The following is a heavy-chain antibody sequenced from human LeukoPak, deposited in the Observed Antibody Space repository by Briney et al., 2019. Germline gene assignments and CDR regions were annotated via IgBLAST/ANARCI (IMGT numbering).Heavy chain of an antibody. CDR1: GYTFTSYA. Sequence: PSVKVSCKASGYTFTSYAMHWVRQAPGQRLEWMGWINAGNGNTKYSQKFQGRVTITTDESTSTAYMELSSLRSEDTAVYYCARGNGPFWSGYFSFDYWGQGTLVTVSS. CDR2: INAGNGNT. V-gene: IGHV1-3*01. D-gene: IGHD3-3*01. J-gene: IGHJ4*02. CDR3: ARGNGPFWSGYFSFDY.